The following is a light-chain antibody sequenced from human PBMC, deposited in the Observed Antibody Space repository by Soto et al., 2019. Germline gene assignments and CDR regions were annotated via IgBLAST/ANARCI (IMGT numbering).Light chain of an antibody. CDR2: AAY. J-gene: IGKJ1*01. V-gene: IGKV1-39*01. CDR1: QDIRDY. Sequence: DIHMTQPPSSLAASVGDRLTSTCRASQDIRDYLNWYQQKPGTDPKLLIFAAYSLQSGVHSRFSGSRSGPDFTLKIRSLQPEDFATYYCKKSYSSHPTFGKGNTGDIK. CDR3: KKSYSSHPT.